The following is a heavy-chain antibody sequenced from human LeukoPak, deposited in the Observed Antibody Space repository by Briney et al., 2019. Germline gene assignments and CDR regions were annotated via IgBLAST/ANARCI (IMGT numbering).Heavy chain of an antibody. CDR1: GFTFSSYA. CDR2: ISGSGGST. D-gene: IGHD6-6*01. V-gene: IGHV3-23*01. J-gene: IGHJ4*02. Sequence: GGSLRLSCAASGFTFSSYAMGWVRQAPGKGLEWVSAISGSGGSTYYADSVKGRFTISRDNSKNTLSLQMNSLRAEDTAVYYCATLSIAARLDYWGQGTLVTVSS. CDR3: ATLSIAARLDY.